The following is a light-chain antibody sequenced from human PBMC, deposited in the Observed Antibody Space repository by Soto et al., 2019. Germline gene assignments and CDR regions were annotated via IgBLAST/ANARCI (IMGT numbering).Light chain of an antibody. CDR1: SGNIGAGYD. V-gene: IGLV1-40*01. CDR2: NND. CDR3: HSYDSSLGGARV. J-gene: IGLJ2*01. Sequence: QSVLTRPPSVSGAPGQSVTISCTGTSGNIGAGYDVHWYQQPPGSTPKLLIYNNDNRPSGVPDRFSGFKSGASASLTITGLQAEDEADYYCHSYDSSLGGARVFGGGTKLTVL.